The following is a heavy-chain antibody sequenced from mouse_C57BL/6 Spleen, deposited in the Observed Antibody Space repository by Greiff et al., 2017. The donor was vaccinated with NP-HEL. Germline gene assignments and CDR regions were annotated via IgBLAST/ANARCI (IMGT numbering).Heavy chain of an antibody. D-gene: IGHD3-2*02. Sequence: QVQLQQPGAELVMPGASVKLSCKASGYTFTSYWMHWVKQRPGQGLEWIGEIDPSDSYTNYNQKFKGKSTLTVDKSSSTAYMQLSSLTSEDSAVYYCARAETAQATSLDYWGQGTTLTVSS. V-gene: IGHV1-69*01. CDR1: GYTFTSYW. CDR2: IDPSDSYT. J-gene: IGHJ2*01. CDR3: ARAETAQATSLDY.